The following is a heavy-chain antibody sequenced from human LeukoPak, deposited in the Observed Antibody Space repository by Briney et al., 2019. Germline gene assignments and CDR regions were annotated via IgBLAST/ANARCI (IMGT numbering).Heavy chain of an antibody. D-gene: IGHD6-19*01. V-gene: IGHV1-69*06. CDR3: AKREQWQSPGDDCFDY. CDR1: GGTFSSYA. J-gene: IGHJ4*02. CDR2: IIPIFGTA. Sequence: SVKVSCKASGGTFSSYAISWVRQAPGQGLEWMGGIIPIFGTANYAQKFRGRVTITADKSTRTAYMELSSLRSEDTAVYYCAKREQWQSPGDDCFDYWGQGTLVTVSS.